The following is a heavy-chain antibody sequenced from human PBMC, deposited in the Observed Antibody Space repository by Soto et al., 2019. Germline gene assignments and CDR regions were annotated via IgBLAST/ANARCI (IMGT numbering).Heavy chain of an antibody. CDR3: ASRGGYCRSTSCYSPFDP. CDR2: INHSGST. Sequence: QVQLQQWGAGLLKPSETLSLSCAVYSGSFSDYYWSWIRQPPGKGLEWIGEINHSGSTNYNPSLKSRVTMAVDTSNQQFSLKLTSVTAADTAVYYCASRGGYCRSTSCYSPFDPWGQGTPVTVSS. V-gene: IGHV4-34*01. CDR1: SGSFSDYY. J-gene: IGHJ5*02. D-gene: IGHD2-2*02.